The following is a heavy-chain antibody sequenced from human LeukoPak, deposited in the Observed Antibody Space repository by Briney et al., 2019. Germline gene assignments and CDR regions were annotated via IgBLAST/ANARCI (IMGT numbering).Heavy chain of an antibody. D-gene: IGHD4/OR15-4a*01. CDR3: AKIAYGANFFDS. Sequence: ASVKVSCTASGYTFTNYDINWVRQAPGQGLEWMGWISTYNGNTNYAQKLQGRVTMTTDTSTGTAYMELRSLRSDDTAVYYCAKIAYGANFFDSWGQGTLVTVSS. V-gene: IGHV1-18*01. CDR1: GYTFTNYD. CDR2: ISTYNGNT. J-gene: IGHJ4*02.